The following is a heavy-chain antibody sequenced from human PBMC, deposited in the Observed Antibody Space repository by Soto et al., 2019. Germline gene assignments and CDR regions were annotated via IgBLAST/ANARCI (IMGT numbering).Heavy chain of an antibody. CDR1: GYTFTSYG. D-gene: IGHD5-18*01. J-gene: IGHJ4*02. Sequence: ASMKVSCQASGYTFTSYGISWVRQAPGQGLEWMGWISAYNGNTNYAQKLQGRVTMTTDTSTSTAYMELSSLRSEDTAVYYCARAMVTWYYFDYWGQGTLVTVSS. CDR2: ISAYNGNT. V-gene: IGHV1-18*01. CDR3: ARAMVTWYYFDY.